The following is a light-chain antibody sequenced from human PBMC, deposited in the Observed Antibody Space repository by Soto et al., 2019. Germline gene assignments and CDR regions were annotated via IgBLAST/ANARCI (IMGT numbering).Light chain of an antibody. V-gene: IGLV1-40*01. CDR2: ANI. CDR1: SSSIGNNR. J-gene: IGLJ1*01. Sequence: QSVLTQPPSASGTPGQRVTISCSGTSSSIGNNRVNWYQQIPGTAPKLLISANINRPSGVPDRFSGSKSGTSASLAITGLQADDEGDYYCQSYDSTLSARYVFGTGTKLTVL. CDR3: QSYDSTLSARYV.